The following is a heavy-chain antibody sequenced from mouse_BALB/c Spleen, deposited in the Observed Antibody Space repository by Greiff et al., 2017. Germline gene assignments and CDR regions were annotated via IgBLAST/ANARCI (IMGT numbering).Heavy chain of an antibody. J-gene: IGHJ3*01. CDR2: IWAGGST. CDR1: GFSLTSYG. V-gene: IGHV2-9*02. D-gene: IGHD4-1*01. Sequence: VMLVESGPGLVAPSQSLSITCTVSGFSLTSYGVHWVRQPPGKGLEWLGVIWAGGSTNYNSALMSRLSISKDNSKSQVFLKMNSLQTDDTAMYYCARDQGKLGRWFAYWGQGTLVTVSA. CDR3: ARDQGKLGRWFAY.